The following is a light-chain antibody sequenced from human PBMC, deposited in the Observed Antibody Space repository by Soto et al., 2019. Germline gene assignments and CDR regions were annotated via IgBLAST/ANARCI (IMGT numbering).Light chain of an antibody. J-gene: IGKJ1*01. CDR3: QQYGISPRT. V-gene: IGKV3-20*01. CDR1: QSVCSSC. CDR2: GAS. Sequence: EIVLTQSPGTLSLSPGERATLSCRASQSVCSSCLAWYQQKPGQAPRLLIYGASSRATGIPDRFSGSGSGTDFTLIITRLEPEDFAVYYCQQYGISPRTFGQGTKVDNK.